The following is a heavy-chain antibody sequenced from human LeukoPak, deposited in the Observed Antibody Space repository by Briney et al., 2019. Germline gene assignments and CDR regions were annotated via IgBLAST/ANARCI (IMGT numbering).Heavy chain of an antibody. Sequence: SETLSLTCTVSGGSISSISYYWGWIRQPPGKGLVWIGTIYYSGSTYHSPSLKSRVTISGDTSKNQISLKLSSVTAADTAVYYCARHSEYYSGSGSASGYFDYWGQGTLVIVSS. D-gene: IGHD3-10*01. V-gene: IGHV4-39*01. CDR3: ARHSEYYSGSGSASGYFDY. CDR1: GGSISSISYY. J-gene: IGHJ4*02. CDR2: IYYSGST.